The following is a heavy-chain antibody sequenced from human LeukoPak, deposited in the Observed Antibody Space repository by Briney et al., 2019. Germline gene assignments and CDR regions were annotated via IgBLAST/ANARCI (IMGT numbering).Heavy chain of an antibody. D-gene: IGHD5-24*01. CDR2: INGDT. CDR3: ARVRDGYNDDYDF. J-gene: IGHJ3*01. Sequence: ASVKVSCKASGYTFTGYYIHWVRQAPGQGLEWMGWINGDTNYAQKFQGRVTMTRDTSISTAYMELSSLRSDDTAVYYCARVRDGYNDDYDFWGQGTMVTVTS. CDR1: GYTFTGYY. V-gene: IGHV1-2*02.